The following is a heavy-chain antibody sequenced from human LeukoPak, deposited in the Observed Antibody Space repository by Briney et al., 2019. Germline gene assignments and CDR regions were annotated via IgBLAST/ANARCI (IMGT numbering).Heavy chain of an antibody. Sequence: GGSLRLSCTVSGFTVSSNSMSWVRQAPGKGLEWVSFIYSDNTHYSDSVKGRFTISRDNAKNSLYLQMNSLRVEDTALYYCAREAAAGIWFDYWGQGTLVTVSS. V-gene: IGHV3-53*01. CDR2: IYSDNT. CDR1: GFTVSSNS. CDR3: AREAAAGIWFDY. D-gene: IGHD6-13*01. J-gene: IGHJ4*02.